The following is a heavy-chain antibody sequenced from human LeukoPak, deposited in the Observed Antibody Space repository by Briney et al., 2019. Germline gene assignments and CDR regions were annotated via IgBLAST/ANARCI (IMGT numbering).Heavy chain of an antibody. D-gene: IGHD2-21*02. CDR2: INPNSGGT. CDR1: GYTFTGYY. J-gene: IGHJ4*02. CDR3: ARARKGDPSLYFDY. Sequence: GASVKVSCKASGYTFTGYYMHWVRQAPGQGLEWMGWINPNSGGTNYAQKFQGRVTMTRDTSISTAYMELSRPRSDDTAVYYCARARKGDPSLYFDYWGQGTLVTVSS. V-gene: IGHV1-2*02.